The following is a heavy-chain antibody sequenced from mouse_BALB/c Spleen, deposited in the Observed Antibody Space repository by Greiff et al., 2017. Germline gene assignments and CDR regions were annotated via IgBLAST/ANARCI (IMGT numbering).Heavy chain of an antibody. CDR1: GYTFTSYW. CDR3: ARQGEALAWFAY. Sequence: VQLQQSGAELAKPGASVKMSCKASGYTFTSYWMHWVKQRPGQGLEWIGYINPSTGYTEYNQKFKDKATLTADKSSSTAYMQLSSLTSEDSSVYYCARQGEALAWFAYWGQGTLVTVSA. CDR2: INPSTGYT. V-gene: IGHV1-7*01. J-gene: IGHJ3*01.